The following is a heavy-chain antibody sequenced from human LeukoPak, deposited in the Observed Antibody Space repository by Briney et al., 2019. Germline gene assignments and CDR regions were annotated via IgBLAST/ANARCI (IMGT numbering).Heavy chain of an antibody. CDR3: AKAIHRLRYFDWQTWFDS. V-gene: IGHV3-9*01. D-gene: IGHD3-9*01. CDR2: ISWNSGSI. Sequence: PGRSLRLSCAASGFTFDDYVMHWVRQAPGKGLEWVSGISWNSGSIDYADSVKGRFTISRDNAKNSLYLQMNSLRAEDTTLYYCAKAIHRLRYFDWQTWFDSWGQGTLVTVSS. CDR1: GFTFDDYV. J-gene: IGHJ5*01.